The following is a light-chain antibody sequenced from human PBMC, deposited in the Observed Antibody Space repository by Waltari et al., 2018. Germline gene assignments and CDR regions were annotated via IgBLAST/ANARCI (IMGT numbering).Light chain of an antibody. CDR1: GMPTQF. J-gene: IGLJ2*01. CDR3: QSTDSSGTHVV. Sequence: YELTQPPSVSVSPGPTARPTCPGDGMPTQFTSWYQQKPGQAPVLVIYKDSERPSGIPERFSGSRSGTPVTLTISGVQAEDEADYYCQSTDSSGTHVVFGGGTKLTVL. CDR2: KDS. V-gene: IGLV3-25*03.